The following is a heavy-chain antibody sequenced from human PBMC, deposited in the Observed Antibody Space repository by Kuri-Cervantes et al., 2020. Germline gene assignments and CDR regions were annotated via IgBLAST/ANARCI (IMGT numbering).Heavy chain of an antibody. D-gene: IGHD3/OR15-3a*01. V-gene: IGHV3-30-3*01. J-gene: IGHJ4*02. CDR2: ISYDGSNK. CDR1: GFTFSSYA. CDR3: ARGQGLGY. Sequence: GGSLRLSCAASGFTFSSYAMHWVRQAPGKGLEWVAVISYDGSNKYYADSVKGRFTISRDSAKNSLYLQMDSLRVEDTAVYYCARGQGLGYWGQGTLVTVSS.